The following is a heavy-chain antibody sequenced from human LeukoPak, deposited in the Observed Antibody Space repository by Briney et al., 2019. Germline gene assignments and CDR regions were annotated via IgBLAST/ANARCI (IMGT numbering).Heavy chain of an antibody. CDR3: ASGDRYSSGGGSFDY. CDR1: GYTFTGYY. D-gene: IGHD6-19*01. V-gene: IGHV1-46*01. Sequence: ASVKVSCKASGYTFTGYYMHWVRQAPGQGLEWMGIINPSGGSTSYAQKFQGRVTMTRDMSTSTVYMELSSLRSEDTAVYYCASGDRYSSGGGSFDYWGQGTLVTVSS. CDR2: INPSGGST. J-gene: IGHJ4*02.